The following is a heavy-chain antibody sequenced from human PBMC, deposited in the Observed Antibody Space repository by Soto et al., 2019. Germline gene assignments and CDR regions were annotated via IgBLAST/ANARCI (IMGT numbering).Heavy chain of an antibody. CDR3: AKGQGWSYYYDS. CDR2: IGGSGGT. V-gene: IGHV3-23*01. J-gene: IGHJ4*02. Sequence: EVQLLESGGGLVQPGGSLRLSCAASGLTFSSYAMSWVRLAPGKGLEWFSSIGGSGGTYYADSVKGRFTISRDNSKNMLYLHLNSLRAEDTAMYYCAKGQGWSYYYDSWGQGTLVTVSS. CDR1: GLTFSSYA. D-gene: IGHD2-15*01.